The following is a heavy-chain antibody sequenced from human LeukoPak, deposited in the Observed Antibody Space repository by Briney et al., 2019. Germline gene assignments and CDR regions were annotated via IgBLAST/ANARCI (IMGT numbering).Heavy chain of an antibody. CDR3: ARDRSDGFDY. CDR1: GFNVGSNY. Sequence: GGSLRLSCAASGFNVGSNYMSWVRQTPGKGLEWVSVIYRGGATYYADSVKGRFTLSRDNSKNTLYLQMNSLRTEDTAVYYCARDRSDGFDYWGQGTLVTVSS. CDR2: IYRGGAT. V-gene: IGHV3-53*01. J-gene: IGHJ4*02.